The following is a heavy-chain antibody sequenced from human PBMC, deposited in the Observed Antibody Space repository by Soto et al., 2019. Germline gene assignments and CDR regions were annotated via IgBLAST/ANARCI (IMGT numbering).Heavy chain of an antibody. CDR2: IIPIFGTA. CDR1: GGTFSSYA. CDR3: AWEKSVRIQRWSY. Sequence: QVQLVQSGAEVKKPGSSVKVSCKASGGTFSSYAISWVRQAPGQGLEWMGGIIPIFGTANYARTFQGRVTITGDESTSTAYMELSSLRSEDTAVYYCAWEKSVRIQRWSYWGQGTLVTVSS. J-gene: IGHJ4*02. D-gene: IGHD5-18*01. V-gene: IGHV1-69*01.